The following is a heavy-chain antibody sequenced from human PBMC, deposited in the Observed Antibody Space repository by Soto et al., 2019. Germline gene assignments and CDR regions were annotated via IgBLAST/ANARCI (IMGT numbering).Heavy chain of an antibody. V-gene: IGHV5-51*01. Sequence: GESLKISCKGSGYTFYSYWIAWVRQVPGKGLEWMGIIYPGDSDTRYSPSFEGHVTISADKSTSTAYMQWSSLGASDTAIYYCARAPSHGWFQHFDYWGQGTLVTVSS. CDR2: IYPGDSDT. CDR3: ARAPSHGWFQHFDY. D-gene: IGHD6-19*01. J-gene: IGHJ4*02. CDR1: GYTFYSYW.